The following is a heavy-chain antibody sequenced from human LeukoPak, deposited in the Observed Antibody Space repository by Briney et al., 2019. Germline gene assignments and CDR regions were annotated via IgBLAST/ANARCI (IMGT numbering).Heavy chain of an antibody. CDR3: ARDKRPYWYFDL. CDR1: GGSFSGYY. J-gene: IGHJ2*01. CDR2: IYYSGST. Sequence: PSETLSLTCAVYGGSFSGYYWSWIRQHPGKGLEWIGYIYYSGSTYYNPSLKSRVTISVDTSKNQFSLKLSSVTAADTAVYYCARDKRPYWYFDLWGRGTLVTVSS. V-gene: IGHV4-31*11.